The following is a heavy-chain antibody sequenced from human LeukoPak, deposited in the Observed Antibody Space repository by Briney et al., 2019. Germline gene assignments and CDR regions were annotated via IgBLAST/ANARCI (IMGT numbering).Heavy chain of an antibody. CDR3: AKTLRRDDFWSGYYRVYGMDV. J-gene: IGHJ6*02. D-gene: IGHD3-3*01. CDR1: GFTFSTYA. Sequence: GGSLRLSCAASGFTFSTYAMSWVRQAPGKGLEWVSTISGSGGSTYYADSVKGRFTISRDNSENTLYLQMNSLRAEDTAVYYCAKTLRRDDFWSGYYRVYGMDVWGQGTTVTVSS. CDR2: ISGSGGST. V-gene: IGHV3-23*01.